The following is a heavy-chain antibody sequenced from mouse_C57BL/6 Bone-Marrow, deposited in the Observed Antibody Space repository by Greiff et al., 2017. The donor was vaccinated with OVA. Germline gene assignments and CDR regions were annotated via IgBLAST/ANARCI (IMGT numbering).Heavy chain of an antibody. CDR3: ARSLYYYGSSYGYFDY. CDR2: IYPSDSET. Sequence: VQLQQPGAELVRPGSSVKLSCKASGYTFTSYWMDWVKQRPGQGLEWIGNIYPSDSETHYTQKFKDKATLTVDKSSSTAYMQLSSLTSEDSAVYYCARSLYYYGSSYGYFDYWGQGTTLTVSS. V-gene: IGHV1-61*01. CDR1: GYTFTSYW. J-gene: IGHJ2*01. D-gene: IGHD1-1*01.